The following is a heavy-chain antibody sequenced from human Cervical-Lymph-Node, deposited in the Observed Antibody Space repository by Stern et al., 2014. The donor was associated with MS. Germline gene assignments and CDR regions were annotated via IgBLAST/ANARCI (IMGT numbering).Heavy chain of an antibody. V-gene: IGHV5-51*03. CDR2: IYPGDSNT. J-gene: IGHJ4*02. CDR1: GYSFANFW. D-gene: IGHD3-16*01. CDR3: ARRGLGYDGADH. Sequence: EVQLVQSGAEARKPGESLKISCKVSGYSFANFWIGWVRQVPGKGMELMGIIYPGDSNTRYSAAFQGHATLSAHKYISRANPQRSSLKSSYTGIYYCARRGLGYDGADHLGQGALVTVSS.